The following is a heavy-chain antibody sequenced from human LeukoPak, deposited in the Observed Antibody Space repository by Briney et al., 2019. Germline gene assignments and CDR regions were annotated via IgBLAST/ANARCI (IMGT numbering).Heavy chain of an antibody. V-gene: IGHV3-7*01. CDR1: GFTFSNYW. CDR3: ARDQGSAGYDLYGY. Sequence: GGSLRLSCAASGFTFSNYWVTWVRQTPGKGLEWVAHIKHDASEEYYVDSVKGRFTISRDNAQSSFYLQMNSLRAEDTAVYYCARDQGSAGYDLYGYWGQGTLVTVSS. CDR2: IKHDASEE. J-gene: IGHJ4*02. D-gene: IGHD5-12*01.